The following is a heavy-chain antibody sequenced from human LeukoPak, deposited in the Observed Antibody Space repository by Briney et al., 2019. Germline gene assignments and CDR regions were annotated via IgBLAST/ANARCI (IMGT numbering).Heavy chain of an antibody. D-gene: IGHD6-19*01. CDR1: GGSFSGYY. V-gene: IGHV4-34*01. Sequence: SETLSLTCAVYGGSFSGYYWSWIRQPPGKGLEWIGEINHSGSTNYNPSLKSRVTISVDTSKNRFSLKLSSVTAADTAVYYCARGYSSGWYRVRAFDIWGQGTMVTVSS. J-gene: IGHJ3*02. CDR2: INHSGST. CDR3: ARGYSSGWYRVRAFDI.